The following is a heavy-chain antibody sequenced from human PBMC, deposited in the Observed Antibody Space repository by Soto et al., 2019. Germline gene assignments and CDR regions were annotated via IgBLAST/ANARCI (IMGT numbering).Heavy chain of an antibody. CDR1: GYSFTSYW. CDR2: IYPGDSET. CDR3: ARLHSYGSGSPDWFDP. D-gene: IGHD3-10*01. J-gene: IGHJ5*02. V-gene: IGHV5-51*01. Sequence: PGESLKISCKGSGYSFTSYWIAWVRQMPGKGLEWMGIIYPGDSETRYSPSFQGQVTISADKSISTAHLQWSSLKASDTAMYYCARLHSYGSGSPDWFDPWGQGTLVTVSS.